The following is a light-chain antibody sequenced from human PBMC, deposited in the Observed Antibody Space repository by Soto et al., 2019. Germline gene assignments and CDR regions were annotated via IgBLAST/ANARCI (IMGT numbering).Light chain of an antibody. J-gene: IGLJ1*01. CDR1: SSNIGSSS. CDR3: AAWDVSLNGLYV. Sequence: QAVVTQPPSASGTPGQRVTISCSGSSSNIGSSSVNWYQQLPGTAPKLLINNNNQWHSGVPDRFSGSKSGTSASLAISGLQSEDEADYYCAAWDVSLNGLYVFGTGTKLTVL. V-gene: IGLV1-44*01. CDR2: NNN.